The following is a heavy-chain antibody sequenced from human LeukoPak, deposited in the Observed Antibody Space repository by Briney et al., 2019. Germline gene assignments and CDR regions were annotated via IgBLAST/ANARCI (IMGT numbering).Heavy chain of an antibody. CDR2: ISRSSTNK. V-gene: IGHV3-21*06. J-gene: IGHJ4*02. D-gene: IGHD2-15*01. CDR1: GFAFSTFA. Sequence: PGGSLRLSCAASGFAFSTFAMHWVRQAPGKGLEWVSSISRSSTNKNYADLVKGRFTISRDNAENLLYLQMNGLRVEDTGVYYCASGSGHDYWGQGTLVTVSS. CDR3: ASGSGHDY.